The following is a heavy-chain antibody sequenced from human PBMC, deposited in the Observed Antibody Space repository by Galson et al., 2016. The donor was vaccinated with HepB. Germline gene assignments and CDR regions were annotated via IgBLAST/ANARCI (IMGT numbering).Heavy chain of an antibody. CDR3: ARDLQGYCVSTSCYYYYGMDV. J-gene: IGHJ6*01. CDR2: FSGSTSYI. CDR1: GFTFSTYS. V-gene: IGHV3-21*01. Sequence: SLRLSCAASGFTFSTYSMNWVRQAPGKGLEWVSSFSGSTSYIYYADSVKGRFTISRDNAKNSLYLQMNSLRAEDTAVYYSARDLQGYCVSTSCYYYYGMDVWGQGTTVTVSS. D-gene: IGHD2-2*01.